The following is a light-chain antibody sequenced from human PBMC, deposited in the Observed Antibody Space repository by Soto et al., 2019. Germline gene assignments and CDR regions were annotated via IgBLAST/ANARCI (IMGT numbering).Light chain of an antibody. J-gene: IGKJ1*01. CDR1: QSISSY. Sequence: DIQMTQSPSSLSASVGDIVTITCRASQSISSYLNWYQQKPGKAPKLLIYDASSLQSGVQSRFSGSGSGTDFTLTIRSLQPEDFATYYCKQSYSTRTCGQGTKVDIK. CDR2: DAS. CDR3: KQSYSTRT. V-gene: IGKV1-39*01.